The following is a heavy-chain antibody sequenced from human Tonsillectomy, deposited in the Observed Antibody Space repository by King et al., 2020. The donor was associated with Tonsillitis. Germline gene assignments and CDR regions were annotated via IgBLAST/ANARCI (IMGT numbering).Heavy chain of an antibody. J-gene: IGHJ6*03. Sequence: QLQESGPGLVKPSQTLSLTCTVSGGSISSGSYYWSWIRQPAGKGLEWIGHIYTSGGTNYNPSLKSRVTISADTSKHQFSLKLNSVTAADTAVYYCTRGRPTNAAPLYHYYYMDVWGKGTTVTVSS. V-gene: IGHV4-61*02. CDR1: GGSISSGSYY. D-gene: IGHD1-26*01. CDR3: TRGRPTNAAPLYHYYYMDV. CDR2: IYTSGGT.